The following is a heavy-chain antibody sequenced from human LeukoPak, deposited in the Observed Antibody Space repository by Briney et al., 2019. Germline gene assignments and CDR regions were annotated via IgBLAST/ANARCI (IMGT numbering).Heavy chain of an antibody. CDR2: IWYDGSNK. CDR1: GFTFSRFG. Sequence: GRSLRLSCAASGFTFSRFGMHWVRQAPGKGLEWVAVIWYDGSNKYYEDFVKGRFTISRDNSQNPLYLQMNSLRVEDTAVYYCARANYGSGSNYYYGLDVWGEGTTVTVSS. V-gene: IGHV3-33*01. CDR3: ARANYGSGSNYYYGLDV. J-gene: IGHJ6*04. D-gene: IGHD3-10*01.